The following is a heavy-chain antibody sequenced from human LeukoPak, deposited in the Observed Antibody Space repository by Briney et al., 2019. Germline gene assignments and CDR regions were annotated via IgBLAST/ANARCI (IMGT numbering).Heavy chain of an antibody. V-gene: IGHV4-34*01. CDR3: ASSVGLSGIAAAGPGVDWFDP. CDR2: INHIGST. D-gene: IGHD6-13*01. CDR1: GGSFSGYY. J-gene: IGHJ5*02. Sequence: ETLSLTCAVYGGSFSGYYWSWIRQPPGKGLEWIGEINHIGSTNYNPSLKSRVTISVDTSKNQFSLKLSSVTAADTAVYYCASSVGLSGIAAAGPGVDWFDPWGQGTLVTVSS.